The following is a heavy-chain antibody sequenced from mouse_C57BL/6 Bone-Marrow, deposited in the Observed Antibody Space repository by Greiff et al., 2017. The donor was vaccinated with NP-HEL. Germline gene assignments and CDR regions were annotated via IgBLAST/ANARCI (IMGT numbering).Heavy chain of an antibody. J-gene: IGHJ4*01. CDR3: ARSGDYDRYYAMDY. Sequence: VQLQQPGAELVRPGSSVKLSCKASGYTFTSYWMHWVKQRPIQGLEWIGNIDPSDSETHYNQKFKDKATLTVDKSSSTAYMQLSSLTSEDSAVYYCARSGDYDRYYAMDYWGQGTSVTVSS. CDR2: IDPSDSET. V-gene: IGHV1-52*01. CDR1: GYTFTSYW. D-gene: IGHD2-4*01.